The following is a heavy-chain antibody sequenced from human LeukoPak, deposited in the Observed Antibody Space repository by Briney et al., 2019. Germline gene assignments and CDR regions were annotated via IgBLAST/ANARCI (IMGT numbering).Heavy chain of an antibody. V-gene: IGHV3-30*02. CDR1: GFTFTAYG. J-gene: IGHJ4*02. CDR2: VRYNGNEK. D-gene: IGHD6-19*01. Sequence: GGSLRLSCAASGFTFTAYGMQWVRQAPGKGLEGVAFVRYNGNEKYYADSVKGRFTISRDNSKNTVDLQMDSLRAEDTAVYYCAKAGSGCYAPYWGQGTLVTVS. CDR3: AKAGSGCYAPY.